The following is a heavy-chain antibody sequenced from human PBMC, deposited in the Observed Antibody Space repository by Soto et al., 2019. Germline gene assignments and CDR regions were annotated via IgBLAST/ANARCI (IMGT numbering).Heavy chain of an antibody. D-gene: IGHD1-1*01. J-gene: IGHJ5*02. Sequence: SETLSLTCTVSGGSISSYRWSWIRQPAGKGLEWIGRLNNYGNTHYNPSLKSRVTISVDTSKNQFSLKMTSVTAADTAVYYCATANWSHHYFDPWGQGTLVTVSS. CDR1: GGSISSYR. CDR3: ATANWSHHYFDP. CDR2: LNNYGNT. V-gene: IGHV4-4*07.